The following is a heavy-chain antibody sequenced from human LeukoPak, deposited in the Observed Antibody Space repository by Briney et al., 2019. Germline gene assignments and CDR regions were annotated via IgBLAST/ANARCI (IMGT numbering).Heavy chain of an antibody. CDR1: GFTFRTYA. Sequence: PGGSLRLSCAASGFTFRTYAMSWVRQAPGKGLEWVSGISDSGDGTYYADSVKGRFTVSRDNSKNTLSLQMNSLRAEDTAVYYCAKDPGVVPAHYFDYWGQGILVTVSS. V-gene: IGHV3-23*01. CDR3: AKDPGVVPAHYFDY. CDR2: ISDSGDGT. D-gene: IGHD2-2*01. J-gene: IGHJ4*02.